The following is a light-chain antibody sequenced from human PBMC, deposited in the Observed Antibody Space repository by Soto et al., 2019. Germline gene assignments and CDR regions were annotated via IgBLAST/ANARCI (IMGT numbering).Light chain of an antibody. Sequence: EIVMTQSPGTLSLSPGERATLSCRASQSVSSSYLAWYQQKPGQAPRLLIYGVSSRATGIPDRFSGSGSGTDFTLTISRLESEDFAVYYCQQYSTSPLTFGGGTKVEI. CDR2: GVS. CDR1: QSVSSSY. CDR3: QQYSTSPLT. J-gene: IGKJ4*02. V-gene: IGKV3-20*01.